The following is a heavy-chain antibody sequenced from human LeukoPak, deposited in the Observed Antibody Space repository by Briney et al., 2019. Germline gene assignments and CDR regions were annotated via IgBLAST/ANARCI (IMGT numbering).Heavy chain of an antibody. D-gene: IGHD3-22*01. J-gene: IGHJ4*02. Sequence: SQTLSLTCAISGDTLSRNSAAWNWIRQSPWRGLEWLLRTYYMSKLYKDYAVSVKSRITIHPDTSKNQFTLQMDSVDPEDTAVYYCARGRRDSRGYHFVYWGQRTLVTVSS. CDR2: TYYMSKLYK. V-gene: IGHV6-1*01. CDR1: GDTLSRNSAA. CDR3: ARGRRDSRGYHFVY.